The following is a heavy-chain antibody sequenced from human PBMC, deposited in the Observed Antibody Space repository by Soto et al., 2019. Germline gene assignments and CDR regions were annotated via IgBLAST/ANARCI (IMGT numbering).Heavy chain of an antibody. J-gene: IGHJ6*02. V-gene: IGHV1-69*01. Sequence: SVEPSSKDPRGAFSSYSMSWVQHEPRQGLEWMGGIIPIFGTANYAQKFQGRVTITADESTSTAYMELSSLRSEDTAVYYCASTVFGARAKGDFYYGMDVWGQGTTVIVSS. CDR2: IIPIFGTA. D-gene: IGHD3-10*02. CDR1: RGAFSSYS. CDR3: ASTVFGARAKGDFYYGMDV.